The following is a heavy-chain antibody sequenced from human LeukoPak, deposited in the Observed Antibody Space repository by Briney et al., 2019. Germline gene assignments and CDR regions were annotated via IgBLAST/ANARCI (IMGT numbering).Heavy chain of an antibody. J-gene: IGHJ5*02. Sequence: QTLSLTCAISGDSVPSNSAAWNWIRQSPSRGLEWLGRTYYRSKWYNDYAVSVKSRITINPDISKNQFSLQLNSVTPEDTAVYYCALGYCSSTSCYWFDPWGQGTLVTVSS. D-gene: IGHD2-2*01. CDR3: ALGYCSSTSCYWFDP. V-gene: IGHV6-1*01. CDR1: GDSVPSNSAA. CDR2: TYYRSKWYN.